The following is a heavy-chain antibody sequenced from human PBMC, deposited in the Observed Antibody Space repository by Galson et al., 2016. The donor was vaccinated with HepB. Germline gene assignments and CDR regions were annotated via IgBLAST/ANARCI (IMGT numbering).Heavy chain of an antibody. Sequence: SLRLSCAASGFTFSNHWMHWVRQVPGKGLVWVSRINGDGTSAFYADSVKDRFTVSRDNAKNTFYMQMNTLRVDDTAVYYCASKVARVSIGFYDVWGRGTMVTVSS. D-gene: IGHD3-3*02. J-gene: IGHJ3*01. CDR1: GFTFSNHW. V-gene: IGHV3-74*01. CDR3: ASKVARVSIGFYDV. CDR2: INGDGTSA.